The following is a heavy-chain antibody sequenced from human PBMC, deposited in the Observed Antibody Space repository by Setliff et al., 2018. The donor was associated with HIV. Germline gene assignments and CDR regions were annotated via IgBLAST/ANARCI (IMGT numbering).Heavy chain of an antibody. Sequence: GASVKVSCKASGGTFSSYAINWVRQAPGQGLEWMGGIIPICGTANYAQKFQGRLTIPADESLTTAYMELSSLTSEDTAVYYCARATTEGEYYDSSGYLSGAFDIWGQGTRVTVSS. D-gene: IGHD3-22*01. CDR1: GGTFSSYA. CDR3: ARATTEGEYYDSSGYLSGAFDI. V-gene: IGHV1-69*13. J-gene: IGHJ3*02. CDR2: IIPICGTA.